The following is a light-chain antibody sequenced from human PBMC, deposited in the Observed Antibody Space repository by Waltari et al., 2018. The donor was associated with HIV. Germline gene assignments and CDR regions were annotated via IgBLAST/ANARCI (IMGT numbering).Light chain of an antibody. V-gene: IGLV2-23*02. CDR3: CSYAGSPYV. Sequence: HSALTQPASVSGSPGQLMTISCTGTNRHVGSYNLVSWYQQHPGKAPKLIIYEVTKRPSGISNRFSGSKSGNTASLTISGLQAEDEADYYCCSYAGSPYVLGSGTKVTVL. CDR2: EVT. J-gene: IGLJ1*01. CDR1: NRHVGSYNL.